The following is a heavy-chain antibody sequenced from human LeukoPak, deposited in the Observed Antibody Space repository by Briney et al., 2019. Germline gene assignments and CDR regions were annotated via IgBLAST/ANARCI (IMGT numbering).Heavy chain of an antibody. J-gene: IGHJ5*02. CDR3: ARADAMVRGVIITRSFRFDP. CDR1: GYTFTGYY. D-gene: IGHD3-10*01. CDR2: INPNSGGT. Sequence: ASVKVSCKASGYTFTGYYMHWVRQAPGQGREWMGWINPNSGGTNYAQKFQGRVTMTRDTSISTAYMELSRLRSDDTAVYYCARADAMVRGVIITRSFRFDPWGQGTLVTVSS. V-gene: IGHV1-2*02.